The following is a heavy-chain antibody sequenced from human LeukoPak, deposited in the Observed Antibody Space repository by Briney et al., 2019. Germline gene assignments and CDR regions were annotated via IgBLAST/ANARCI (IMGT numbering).Heavy chain of an antibody. CDR1: GGSISSYY. CDR2: ISDIGSI. D-gene: IGHD2/OR15-2a*01. Sequence: PSETLSLTCTVSGGSISSYYWSWIRQPPGKGLEWIAYISDIGSINYNPSLKSRVTISLDTSKNQFALKLSSVTAADTAVYYCAGHHPRNTVDFWGQGTLVTVSS. CDR3: AGHHPRNTVDF. J-gene: IGHJ4*02. V-gene: IGHV4-59*08.